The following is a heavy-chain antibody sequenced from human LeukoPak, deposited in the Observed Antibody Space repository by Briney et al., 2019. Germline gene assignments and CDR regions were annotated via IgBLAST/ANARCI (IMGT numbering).Heavy chain of an antibody. CDR3: ARVPITMIVALDY. V-gene: IGHV1-46*03. Sequence: GASVKVSCKASGYTFTSYYMHWVRQAPGQGLEWMGIINPSGGSTSYAQKFQGRVSMTRDTSTSTVYMKLSSLRSEDTAVYYCARVPITMIVALDYWGQGTLVTVSS. CDR1: GYTFTSYY. CDR2: INPSGGST. J-gene: IGHJ4*02. D-gene: IGHD3-22*01.